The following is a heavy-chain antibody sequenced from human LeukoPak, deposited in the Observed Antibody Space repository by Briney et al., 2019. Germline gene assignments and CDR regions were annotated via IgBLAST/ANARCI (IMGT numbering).Heavy chain of an antibody. D-gene: IGHD3-10*01. J-gene: IGHJ4*02. Sequence: SETLSLTCTVPGYSISSGYYWGWIRQPPGKGLEWIGSIYHSGSTYYNPSLKSRVTISVDTSKNQFSLKLSSVTAADTAVYYCARDTGGSGSQWGQGTLVTVSS. V-gene: IGHV4-38-2*02. CDR2: IYHSGST. CDR1: GYSISSGYY. CDR3: ARDTGGSGSQ.